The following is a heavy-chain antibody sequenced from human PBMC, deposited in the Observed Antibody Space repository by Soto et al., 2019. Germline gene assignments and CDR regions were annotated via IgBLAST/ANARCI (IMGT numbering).Heavy chain of an antibody. CDR2: INAANGDT. CDR1: GYTFTSYG. J-gene: IGHJ5*02. CDR3: VRRHVSASGIDWFDP. V-gene: IGHV1-3*01. D-gene: IGHD6-13*01. Sequence: ASVKVSCKASGYTFTSYGIHWVRQAPGQRLEWMGWINAANGDTKYSPKFQGRVTITRDTSASTAYMELSSLRSEDTAVYYCVRRHVSASGIDWFDPWGQGTLVTVSS.